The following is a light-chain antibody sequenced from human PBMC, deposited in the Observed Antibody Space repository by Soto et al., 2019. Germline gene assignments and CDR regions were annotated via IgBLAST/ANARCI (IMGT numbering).Light chain of an antibody. CDR3: QKYNSAPLT. J-gene: IGKJ4*01. CDR1: LPISNY. CDR2: AAS. Sequence: DIPITQSPSPPSSSLGDRGTHPFRASLPISNYLAWYQQKPGKIPNLLIYAASTLQAGVPSRFSGSGSGTDFTLTISSLQPEDVAAYYCQKYNSAPLTFGGGTKVDIK. V-gene: IGKV1-27*01.